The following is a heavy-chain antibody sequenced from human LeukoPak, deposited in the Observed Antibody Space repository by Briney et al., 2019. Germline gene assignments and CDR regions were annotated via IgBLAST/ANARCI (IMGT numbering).Heavy chain of an antibody. V-gene: IGHV3-74*01. Sequence: GGSLRLSCAASGFTFGTYWMLWVRQGPGKGLVSVSRISSDGSGTTYADSVRGRFTISRDNAKNTLYLQMHSLRAEDTALYYCARDDSNGIDYWGQGTLVTVS. D-gene: IGHD2-21*01. CDR1: GFTFGTYW. J-gene: IGHJ4*02. CDR3: ARDDSNGIDY. CDR2: ISSDGSGT.